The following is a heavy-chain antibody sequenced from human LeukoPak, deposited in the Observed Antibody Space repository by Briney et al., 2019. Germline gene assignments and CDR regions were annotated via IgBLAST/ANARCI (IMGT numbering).Heavy chain of an antibody. CDR3: ARGYSSSWYFNWFDP. CDR1: GVSISSSNSY. J-gene: IGHJ5*02. V-gene: IGHV4-39*07. D-gene: IGHD6-13*01. Sequence: SETLSLTCTVSGVSISSSNSYWSWIRQPPGKGLEWIGGINHSGSTNYNPSLKSRVTISVDTSKNQFSLKLSSVTAADTAVYYCARGYSSSWYFNWFDPWGQGTLVTVSS. CDR2: INHSGST.